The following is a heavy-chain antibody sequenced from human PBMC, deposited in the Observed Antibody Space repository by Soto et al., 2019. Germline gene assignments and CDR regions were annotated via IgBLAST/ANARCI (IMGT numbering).Heavy chain of an antibody. CDR1: GFTFSDYY. Sequence: GGSLRLSCAASGFTFSDYYMTWIRQPPGKGLEWLSYISGSGNTIYYADSVKGRFTVSRDNARNSLYLQMNSLRAEDTAFYYCASDPYYYASGYWGQGALVTVSS. D-gene: IGHD3-10*01. CDR3: ASDPYYYASGY. J-gene: IGHJ4*02. CDR2: ISGSGNTI. V-gene: IGHV3-11*01.